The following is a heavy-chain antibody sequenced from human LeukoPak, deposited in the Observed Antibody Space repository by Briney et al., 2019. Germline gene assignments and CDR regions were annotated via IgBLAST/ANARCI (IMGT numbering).Heavy chain of an antibody. V-gene: IGHV4-39*07. CDR1: GGSISSSSDY. J-gene: IGHJ5*02. Sequence: SETLSLTCTVSGGSISSSSDYWGWIRQAPGKGLEWIGSISNSGSTYYNPSLKSRVTMSVDTSKNQLSLMLSSVTAADTAVYHCARVSSRYRTSTICYFKWFDPWGQGTLVTVSS. CDR3: ARVSSRYRTSTICYFKWFDP. CDR2: ISNSGST. D-gene: IGHD2-2*01.